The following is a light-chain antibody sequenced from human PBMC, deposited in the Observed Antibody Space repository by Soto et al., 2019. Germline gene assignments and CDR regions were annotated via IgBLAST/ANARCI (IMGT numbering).Light chain of an antibody. CDR3: QQYNFWPLT. Sequence: ERAMTQSPATLSVSPGGGGSLXCRASQSVCSDFDWYQQTTGKAPRLLIYGASTRATGSPASFGGSGSGTEFTPTITSLQSEDFAVYYGQQYNFWPLTFGGGTKVDIK. J-gene: IGKJ4*01. CDR1: QSVCSD. CDR2: GAS. V-gene: IGKV3-15*01.